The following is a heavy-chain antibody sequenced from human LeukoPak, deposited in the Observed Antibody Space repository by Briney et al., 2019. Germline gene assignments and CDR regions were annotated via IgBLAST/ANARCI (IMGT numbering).Heavy chain of an antibody. CDR1: GFTFSSYA. D-gene: IGHD2-15*01. CDR2: IRSKAYGGTT. CDR3: TRVEGYCSGGSCYGEGY. V-gene: IGHV3-49*04. J-gene: IGHJ4*02. Sequence: GGSLRLSCAASGFTFSSYAMSWVRQAPGKGLEWVGFIRSKAYGGTTEYAASVKGRFTISRDDSKSIAYLQMNSLKTEDTAVYYCTRVEGYCSGGSCYGEGYWGQGTLVTVSS.